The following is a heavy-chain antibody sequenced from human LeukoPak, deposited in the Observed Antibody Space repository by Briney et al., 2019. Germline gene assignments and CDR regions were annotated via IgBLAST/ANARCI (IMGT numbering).Heavy chain of an antibody. CDR2: INPNSGGT. Sequence: GAPVKVSCKASGYTFTGYYMHWVRQAPGQGLEWMGWINPNSGGTNYAQKFQGRVTMTRDTSISTAYMELSRLRSDDTAVYYCAKVGVDGAQEYFQHWGQGTLVTVSS. V-gene: IGHV1-2*02. J-gene: IGHJ1*01. CDR3: AKVGVDGAQEYFQH. CDR1: GYTFTGYY. D-gene: IGHD2-8*01.